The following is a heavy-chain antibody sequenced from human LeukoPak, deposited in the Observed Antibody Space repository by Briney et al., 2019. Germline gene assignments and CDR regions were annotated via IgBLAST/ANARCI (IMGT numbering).Heavy chain of an antibody. CDR2: IYYRGST. J-gene: IGHJ5*02. CDR3: ARGPQTTVVTPGFVWFDP. Sequence: SETLSLTCTVSGGSISSYYWSWIRQPPGKGLEWIGYIYYRGSTNYNPSLKSRVTISVDTSKNQFSLKLSSVTAADTAVYYCARGPQTTVVTPGFVWFDPWGQGTLVTVSS. CDR1: GGSISSYY. V-gene: IGHV4-59*01. D-gene: IGHD4-23*01.